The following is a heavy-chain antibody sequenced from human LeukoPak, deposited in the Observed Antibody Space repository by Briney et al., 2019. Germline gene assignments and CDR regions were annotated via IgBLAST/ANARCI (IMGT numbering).Heavy chain of an antibody. V-gene: IGHV4-59*01. Sequence: SETLSLTCTVSGCSINSYYWSWIRQPPGKGLEWVGFIYYTGSTNYNPSLKSRVTVSLATSKNQFSLKLSSVTAADTAVYYCASGRYSYANEFWGQGNLVTVSS. CDR2: IYYTGST. J-gene: IGHJ4*02. CDR1: GCSINSYY. CDR3: ASGRYSYANEF. D-gene: IGHD5-18*01.